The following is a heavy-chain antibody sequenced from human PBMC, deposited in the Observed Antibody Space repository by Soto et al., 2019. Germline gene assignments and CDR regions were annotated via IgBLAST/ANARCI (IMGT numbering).Heavy chain of an antibody. CDR1: GYTFTSYG. Sequence: QVQLVQSGAEVKKPGASVKVSCKASGYTFTSYGISWVRQAPGQGLEWMGWISAYNGNTNYAQKLQGRVTMTTDTAXITASMELRSMRSDDTAVYDCARGTIFGVVNGGLDPWGQGTLVTVSS. CDR3: ARGTIFGVVNGGLDP. V-gene: IGHV1-18*01. D-gene: IGHD3-3*01. CDR2: ISAYNGNT. J-gene: IGHJ5*02.